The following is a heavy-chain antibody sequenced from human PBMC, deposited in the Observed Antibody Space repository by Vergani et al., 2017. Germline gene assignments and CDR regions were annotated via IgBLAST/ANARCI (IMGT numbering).Heavy chain of an antibody. D-gene: IGHD5-24*01. Sequence: QVQLVQSGAEVKKPGSSVKVSCKASGGTFSSYAISWVRQAPGQGLEWMGGIIPIFGTANYAQKFQGRVTITADESTSTAYMELSSLRSEDTAVYYCVREWGGRDGYNTGWYFDYWGQGTLVTVSS. CDR2: IIPIFGTA. CDR1: GGTFSSYA. CDR3: VREWGGRDGYNTGWYFDY. V-gene: IGHV1-69*01. J-gene: IGHJ4*02.